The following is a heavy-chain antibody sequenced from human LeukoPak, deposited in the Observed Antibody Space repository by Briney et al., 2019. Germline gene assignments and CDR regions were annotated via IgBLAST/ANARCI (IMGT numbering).Heavy chain of an antibody. J-gene: IGHJ3*02. CDR1: GFTFSSYW. CDR2: INSDGSST. D-gene: IGHD3-22*01. Sequence: GGSLRLSCAASGFTFSSYWMHWVRQAPGKGLVWVSRINSDGSSTSYADSVKGRFTISRDNAKNTLYLQMNSLRAEDTAVYYCARVKRHHMLVVVKDAFDIWGQGTMVTVSS. V-gene: IGHV3-74*01. CDR3: ARVKRHHMLVVVKDAFDI.